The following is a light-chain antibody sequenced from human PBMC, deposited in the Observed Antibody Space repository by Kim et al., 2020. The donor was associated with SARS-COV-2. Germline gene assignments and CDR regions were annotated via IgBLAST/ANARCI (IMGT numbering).Light chain of an antibody. J-gene: IGLJ3*02. V-gene: IGLV3-21*04. CDR1: NIGSKS. CDR2: YDS. Sequence: PGKTARITCGGNNIGSKSVPWYQQKPGQAPVLVIYYDSARPSGIPERFSGSNSGNTATLTISRVEAGDEADYYCQVWDSSSDHRVFGGGTKLTVL. CDR3: QVWDSSSDHRV.